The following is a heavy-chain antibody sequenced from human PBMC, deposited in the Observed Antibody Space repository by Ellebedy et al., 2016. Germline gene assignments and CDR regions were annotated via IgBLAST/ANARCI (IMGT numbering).Heavy chain of an antibody. Sequence: GESLKISXAASGFTFSSYSMNWVRQAPGKGLEWVSSISSSSSYIYYADSVKGRFTISRDNAKNSLYLQMNSLRAEDTAVYYCARYGGTSEGYWGQGTLVTVSS. V-gene: IGHV3-21*01. CDR3: ARYGGTSEGY. CDR1: GFTFSSYS. CDR2: ISSSSSYI. J-gene: IGHJ4*02. D-gene: IGHD4-23*01.